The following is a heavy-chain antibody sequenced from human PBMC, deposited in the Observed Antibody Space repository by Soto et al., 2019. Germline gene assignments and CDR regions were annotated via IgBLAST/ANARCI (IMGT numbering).Heavy chain of an antibody. V-gene: IGHV3-30*18. CDR3: AKDIYSDYYDSSGYYPGFDP. D-gene: IGHD3-22*01. CDR2: ISYDGSNK. Sequence: GGSLRLSCAASGFTFSSYGMHWVRQAPGKGLEWVAVISYDGSNKYYADSVKGRFTISRDNSKNTLYLQMNSLRAEDTAVYYCAKDIYSDYYDSSGYYPGFDPWGQGTLVTVSS. J-gene: IGHJ5*02. CDR1: GFTFSSYG.